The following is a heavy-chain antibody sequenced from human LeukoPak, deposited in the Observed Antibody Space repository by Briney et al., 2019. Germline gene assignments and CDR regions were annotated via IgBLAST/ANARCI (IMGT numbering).Heavy chain of an antibody. CDR2: ISWNSGSI. Sequence: GGSLRLSCAASGFTFDDYAMHWVRQAPGKGLEWVSGISWNSGSIGYADSVKGRFTISRDNAKNSLYLQMNSLRAEDMALYYCAKEANYYDSSGYSSGHFDYWGQETLVTVSS. CDR3: AKEANYYDSSGYSSGHFDY. D-gene: IGHD3-22*01. V-gene: IGHV3-9*03. J-gene: IGHJ4*02. CDR1: GFTFDDYA.